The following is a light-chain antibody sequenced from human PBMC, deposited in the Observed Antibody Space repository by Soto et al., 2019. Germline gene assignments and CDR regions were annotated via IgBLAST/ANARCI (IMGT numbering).Light chain of an antibody. V-gene: IGKV3-20*01. Sequence: EIVMTQSPATLSVSPGERATLSCRASQSVNNNYLAWYQQKPGQSPRLLIYGASIRATAIPDRFSGSGSGTDFTLTISRLEPEDSAVYYCQQHSRSITFGGGTKVEIK. CDR1: QSVNNNY. CDR2: GAS. CDR3: QQHSRSIT. J-gene: IGKJ4*01.